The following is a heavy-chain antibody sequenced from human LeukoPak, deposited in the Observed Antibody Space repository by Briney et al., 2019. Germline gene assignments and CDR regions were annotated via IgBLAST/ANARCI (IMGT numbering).Heavy chain of an antibody. CDR3: ARDGSWGDYHFDLYMDG. V-gene: IGHV3-23*01. CDR1: GFTFGSLA. D-gene: IGHD3-16*01. Sequence: GGSLRLSWEACGFTFGSLAMSGVRQAPGKGLEWLSGISASGHYIYYADSVNGRFTISRDNTKTTLYIEMNSLRAEDTAVYYSARDGSWGDYHFDLYMDGWGKGTTATVSS. CDR2: ISASGHYI. J-gene: IGHJ6*03.